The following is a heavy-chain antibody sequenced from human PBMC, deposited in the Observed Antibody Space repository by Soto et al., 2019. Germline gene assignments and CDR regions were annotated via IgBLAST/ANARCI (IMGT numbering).Heavy chain of an antibody. CDR2: INTDGRVA. D-gene: IGHD2-8*01. J-gene: IGHJ4*02. V-gene: IGHV3-74*03. Sequence: EVQLVESGGGLVQPGESLRLSCAASGLTFRSYWMHWVRPAPGKGLVWVSRINTDGRVAMYVDSVKGRLTISRDNAKNPLYRHMNSLRAEHTAVYYCVRYMQLWRLDSWGKATLVTVSS. CDR1: GLTFRSYW. CDR3: VRYMQLWRLDS.